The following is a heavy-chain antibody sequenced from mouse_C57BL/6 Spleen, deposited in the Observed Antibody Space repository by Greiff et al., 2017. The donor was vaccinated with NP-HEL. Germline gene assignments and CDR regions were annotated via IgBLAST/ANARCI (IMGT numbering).Heavy chain of an antibody. J-gene: IGHJ2*01. CDR3: VKGNYYFDY. Sequence: EVKLVESGGGLVQPKGSLTLSCAASGFCFNTYAMNWVRQAPGKGLEWVARIRSKSNNYATYSSDSVIDRFTNSRDDSDSMLYLQMNNLKTKDTAMYYCVKGNYYFDYWGQSTTLTVAS. CDR2: IRSKSNNYAT. D-gene: IGHD2-1*01. V-gene: IGHV10-1*01. CDR1: GFCFNTYA.